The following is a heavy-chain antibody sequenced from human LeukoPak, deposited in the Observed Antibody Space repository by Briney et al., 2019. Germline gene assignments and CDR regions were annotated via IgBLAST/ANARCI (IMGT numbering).Heavy chain of an antibody. CDR1: GGSISSSSYY. CDR2: IYYSGST. Sequence: SETLSLTCTVSGGSISSSSYYWGWIRQPPGKGLEWIGRIYYSGSTYYNPSLKSRVTISVDTSKNQFSLKLSSVTAADTAVYYCARVWNDFWSGYQDGDNWFDPWGQGTLVTVSS. V-gene: IGHV4-39*07. CDR3: ARVWNDFWSGYQDGDNWFDP. J-gene: IGHJ5*02. D-gene: IGHD3-3*01.